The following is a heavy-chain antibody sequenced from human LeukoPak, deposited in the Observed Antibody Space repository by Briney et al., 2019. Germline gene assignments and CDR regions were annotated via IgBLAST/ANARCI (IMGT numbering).Heavy chain of an antibody. CDR1: GYTFTGYG. CDR3: ARRPADYYGSGSYPDY. CDR2: ISAYNGNT. J-gene: IGHJ4*02. D-gene: IGHD3-10*01. V-gene: IGHV1-18*01. Sequence: ASVKVSCKASGYTFTGYGISWVRQAPGQGLEWMGWISAYNGNTNYAQKLQGRVTMTTDTSTSTAYMELRSLRSDDTAVYYCARRPADYYGSGSYPDYWGQGTLVTVSS.